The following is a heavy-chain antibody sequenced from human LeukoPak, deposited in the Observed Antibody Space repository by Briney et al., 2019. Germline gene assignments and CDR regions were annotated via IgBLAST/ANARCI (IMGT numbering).Heavy chain of an antibody. J-gene: IGHJ5*02. D-gene: IGHD3-3*01. CDR3: ARGHEYYDFWSGYWRESGPKGVPNWFDP. V-gene: IGHV4-34*01. CDR2: INNSGST. Sequence: SETLSLTCAVYGGSFSGYYWSWIRQPPGKGVEWIGEINNSGSTKYNPSTKRRVNISVDPSNIHFSLKLSSVTAADTAVYYCARGHEYYDFWSGYWRESGPKGVPNWFDPWGQGTLVTVSS. CDR1: GGSFSGYY.